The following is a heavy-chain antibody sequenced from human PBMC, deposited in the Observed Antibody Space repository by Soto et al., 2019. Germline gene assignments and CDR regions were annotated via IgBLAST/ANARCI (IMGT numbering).Heavy chain of an antibody. CDR2: IKWDASEK. D-gene: IGHD3-10*01. CDR3: ASDSGYVSGTSVNHCLDY. Sequence: EVQLEESGGGLVQPGGSLRLSCAASGFTFGVYWMSWVRQAPGKGLEWLGTIKWDASEKKYVDSVKGRFTISRDNAKNSQYLKMDSLRVEYTAVYYCASDSGYVSGTSVNHCLDYWGHGTLVTVSS. J-gene: IGHJ4*01. CDR1: GFTFGVYW. V-gene: IGHV3-7*01.